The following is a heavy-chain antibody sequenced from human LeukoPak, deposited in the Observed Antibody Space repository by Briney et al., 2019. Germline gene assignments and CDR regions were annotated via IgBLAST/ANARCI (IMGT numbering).Heavy chain of an antibody. CDR1: GGTFSSYA. CDR3: ARGGNWNYAMDV. J-gene: IGHJ6*02. V-gene: IGHV1-69*04. CDR2: IIPILGIA. D-gene: IGHD1-1*01. Sequence: SVKVSCKASGGTFSSYAISWVRQAPGQGLEWMGRIIPILGIANYAQKFQGRVTITADKSTSTAYMELSSLRSDDTAVYYCARGGNWNYAMDVWGQGTTVTVSS.